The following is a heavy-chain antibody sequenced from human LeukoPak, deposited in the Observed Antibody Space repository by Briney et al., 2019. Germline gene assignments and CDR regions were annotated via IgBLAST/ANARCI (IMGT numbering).Heavy chain of an antibody. CDR2: ISDSGDHT. D-gene: IGHD2-2*01. V-gene: IGHV3-23*01. CDR3: AKDSSHSSTWDWFGP. CDR1: GLTFRSYA. Sequence: QSGGSLRLSCAVSGLTFRSYAMSWVRQAPGKGLEWVSVISDSGDHTFYADSVKGRFTISRDNSKNTLYLQMNSLRAEDTAVYYCAKDSSHSSTWDWFGPWGQGTLVTVSS. J-gene: IGHJ5*02.